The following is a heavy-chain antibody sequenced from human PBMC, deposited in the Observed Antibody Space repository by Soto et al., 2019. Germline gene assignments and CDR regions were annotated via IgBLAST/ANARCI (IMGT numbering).Heavy chain of an antibody. V-gene: IGHV3-66*01. D-gene: IGHD2-15*01. CDR3: SRDDGYCSGGSCYGVAMDV. J-gene: IGHJ6*03. Sequence: EVQLVESGGDLVQPGGSLRLSCAASGFTVSSHYMNWVRQAPGKGLEWVSIIQSGGSTFYSDAVKGRFTIARDNTKNTLFLQMNSLRVEDTAMYYCSRDDGYCSGGSCYGVAMDVWGRGTTVTVSS. CDR1: GFTVSSHY. CDR2: IQSGGST.